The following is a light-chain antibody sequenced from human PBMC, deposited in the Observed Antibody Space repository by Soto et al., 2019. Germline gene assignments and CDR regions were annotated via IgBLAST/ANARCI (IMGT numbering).Light chain of an antibody. CDR3: QQYGSSIT. CDR2: GTS. Sequence: EIVMTQSPDTLSVSPGERATLSCRASQSVRVNLAWYQQKPGQAPRLLIYGTSSRATGIPDRFSGSGSGTDFTLTISRLEPEDFAVFYCQQYGSSITFGQGTRLEIK. V-gene: IGKV3-20*01. J-gene: IGKJ5*01. CDR1: QSVRVN.